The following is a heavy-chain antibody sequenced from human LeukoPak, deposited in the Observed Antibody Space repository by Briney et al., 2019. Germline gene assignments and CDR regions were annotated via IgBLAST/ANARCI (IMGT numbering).Heavy chain of an antibody. D-gene: IGHD3-16*02. Sequence: TSETLSLTCSLYGGSLSGYYWSWIRQPPGKGLEWIGEISHSGSTNYSPSLKSRVIISVDTSKNQFSLRLSSVTAADTAAYYCARQRHDFVWGSYRNDAFDIWGPGTMVSVSS. CDR1: GGSLSGYY. J-gene: IGHJ3*02. CDR2: ISHSGST. CDR3: ARQRHDFVWGSYRNDAFDI. V-gene: IGHV4-34*01.